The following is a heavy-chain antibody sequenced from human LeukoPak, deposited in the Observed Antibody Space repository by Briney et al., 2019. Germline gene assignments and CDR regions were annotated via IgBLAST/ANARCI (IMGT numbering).Heavy chain of an antibody. Sequence: KPGGSLRLSCAASGFTFSSYSMNWVRQAPWKGLEWVSSISSSSSYIYYADSVKGRFTISRDNAKNSLYLQMNSLRAEDTAVYYCASLITSSYSSSPPFDYWGQGTLVTVSS. CDR3: ASLITSSYSSSPPFDY. V-gene: IGHV3-21*01. CDR1: GFTFSSYS. D-gene: IGHD6-6*01. CDR2: ISSSSSYI. J-gene: IGHJ4*02.